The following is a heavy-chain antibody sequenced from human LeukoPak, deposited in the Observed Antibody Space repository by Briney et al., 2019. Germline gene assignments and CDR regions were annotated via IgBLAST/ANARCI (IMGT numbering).Heavy chain of an antibody. V-gene: IGHV3-30-3*01. CDR1: GFTFSSYA. J-gene: IGHJ4*02. CDR2: ISYDGSNK. Sequence: GRSLRLSCAASGFTFSSYAMYWVRQAPGKGLEWVAVISYDGSNKYYADSVKGRFTISRDNSKNTLYLQMNSLRAEDTAVYYCARAVDDWGQGTLVTVSS. CDR3: ARAVDD.